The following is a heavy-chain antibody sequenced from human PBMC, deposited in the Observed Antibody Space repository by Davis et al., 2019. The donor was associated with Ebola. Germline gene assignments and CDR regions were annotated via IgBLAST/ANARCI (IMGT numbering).Heavy chain of an antibody. J-gene: IGHJ4*02. D-gene: IGHD2-8*01. CDR1: GFTFSSYW. CDR2: TKQDGSEK. CDR3: ARDLRPHLGYGTNSFDC. V-gene: IGHV3-7*03. Sequence: PGGSLRLSCAASGFTFSSYWMSWVRQAPGKGLEWVANTKQDGSEKYYVDSVKGRFTISRDNAENSLYLQMNSLSAEDTAVYYCARDLRPHLGYGTNSFDCWGQGTLVTVSS.